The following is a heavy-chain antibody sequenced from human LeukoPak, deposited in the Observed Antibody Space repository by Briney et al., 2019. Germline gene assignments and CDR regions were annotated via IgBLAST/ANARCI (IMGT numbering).Heavy chain of an antibody. V-gene: IGHV4-59*01. CDR3: ASFRRDSYGFDY. J-gene: IGHJ4*02. D-gene: IGHD5-18*01. Sequence: SETLSLTCTVSGGSISSYYWSWIRQPPGKGLEWIGYIYYSGSTNYNPSLKRRVTISVDTSKNQFSLKLSSVTAADTAVYYCASFRRDSYGFDYWGQGTLVTVSS. CDR2: IYYSGST. CDR1: GGSISSYY.